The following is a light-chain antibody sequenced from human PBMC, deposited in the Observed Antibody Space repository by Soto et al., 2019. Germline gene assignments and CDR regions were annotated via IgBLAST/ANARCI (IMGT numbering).Light chain of an antibody. V-gene: IGKV1-39*01. J-gene: IGKJ5*01. CDR2: AAS. CDR3: QQAHGT. CDR1: QGISGY. Sequence: DIPMTQSPSSLSASVGDRVTITCRASQGISGYLRWYQQKPGKAPKLLIYAASTLQSGVPSRFSGSGSGTDFTLTISSLQPEDFATYYCQQAHGTFGQGTRLEIK.